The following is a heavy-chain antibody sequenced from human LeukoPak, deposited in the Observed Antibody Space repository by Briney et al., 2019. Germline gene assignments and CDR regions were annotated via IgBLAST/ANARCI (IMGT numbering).Heavy chain of an antibody. Sequence: GGSLRLSCAASGFTFSSYSMNWVRQAPGKGLEWVSYISSSSSTIYYADSVKGRFTISRDNAKNSLYLQMNSLRAEDTAVYYCARGWGRNMITFGGVPFDYWGQGTLVTVSS. V-gene: IGHV3-48*04. D-gene: IGHD3-16*01. J-gene: IGHJ4*02. CDR2: ISSSSSTI. CDR3: ARGWGRNMITFGGVPFDY. CDR1: GFTFSSYS.